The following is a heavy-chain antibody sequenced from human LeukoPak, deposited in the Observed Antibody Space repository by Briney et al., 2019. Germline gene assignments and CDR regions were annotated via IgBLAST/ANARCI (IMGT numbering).Heavy chain of an antibody. D-gene: IGHD4-23*01. CDR1: CGSISRYY. V-gene: IGHV4-4*07. J-gene: IGHJ4*02. Sequence: SHTLSLICHVSCGSISRYYWSSIRQPAGKGLEGIGRIYISGNTNYNPSLRSRVSMSLDTSKNQVSLYLSSVTAADTAIYFCAREAGGNRPLDYWGQGTLVTVSS. CDR2: IYISGNT. CDR3: AREAGGNRPLDY.